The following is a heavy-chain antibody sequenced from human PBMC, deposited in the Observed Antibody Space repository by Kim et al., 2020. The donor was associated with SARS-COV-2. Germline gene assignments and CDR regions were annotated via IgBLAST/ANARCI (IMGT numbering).Heavy chain of an antibody. CDR1: GGSISSGGYY. CDR2: IYYSGST. D-gene: IGHD3-9*01. V-gene: IGHV4-31*03. J-gene: IGHJ2*01. Sequence: SETLSLTCTVSGGSISSGGYYWSWIRQHPGKGLEWIGYIYYSGSTYYNPSLKSRVTISVDTSKNQFSLKLSSVTAADTAVYYCARERAPTLRYFDWTQYWYFDLWGRGTVVTVSS. CDR3: ARERAPTLRYFDWTQYWYFDL.